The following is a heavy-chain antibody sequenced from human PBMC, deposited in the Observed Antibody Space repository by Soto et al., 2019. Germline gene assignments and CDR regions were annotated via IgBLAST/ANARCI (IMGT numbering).Heavy chain of an antibody. CDR2: ISVSGGGT. CDR3: AKSGGASPYYFDD. CDR1: AFTFNTYA. V-gene: IGHV3-23*01. Sequence: EVQLLESGGGLVQPGGSMRLSCAASAFTFNTYAMGWVRQATGKGLEWVSAISVSGGGTYYADSVKGRFTISRDTSKKTLYLQMNSLRADDTAVYYFAKSGGASPYYFDDWGWGTLLTVSS. D-gene: IGHD1-26*01. J-gene: IGHJ4*02.